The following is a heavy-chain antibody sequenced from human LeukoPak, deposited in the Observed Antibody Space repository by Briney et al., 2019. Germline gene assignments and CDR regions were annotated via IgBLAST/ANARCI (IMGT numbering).Heavy chain of an antibody. CDR2: IFASWTT. CDR1: GGSISTYS. J-gene: IGHJ2*01. Sequence: PSKTLSLTCTVSGGSISTYSWNWIRQPAGKGLEWIGRIFASWTTKYNPSLKSRVTMSVETSKNQFSLKLSSVTAADTAVYYCARGYDGSGYYYRNWYFDLWGRGTLVTVSS. V-gene: IGHV4-4*07. CDR3: ARGYDGSGYYYRNWYFDL. D-gene: IGHD3-22*01.